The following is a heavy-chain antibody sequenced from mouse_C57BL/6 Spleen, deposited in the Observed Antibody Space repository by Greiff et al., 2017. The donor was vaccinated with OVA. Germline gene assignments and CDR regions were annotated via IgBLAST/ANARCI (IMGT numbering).Heavy chain of an antibody. CDR1: GYTFTSYW. J-gene: IGHJ2*01. CDR3: ARGWLPHYFDY. Sequence: QVQLQQPGAKLVRPGSSVKLSCKASGYTFTSYWMDWVKQRPGQGLEWIGNIYPSDSETHYNQKFKDKATLTVDKSSSTAYMQLSSLTSEDSAVYYCARGWLPHYFDYWGQGTTLTVSS. D-gene: IGHD2-2*01. V-gene: IGHV1-61*01. CDR2: IYPSDSET.